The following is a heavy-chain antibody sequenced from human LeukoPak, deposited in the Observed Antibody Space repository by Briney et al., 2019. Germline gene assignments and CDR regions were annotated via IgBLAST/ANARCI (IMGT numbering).Heavy chain of an antibody. J-gene: IGHJ4*02. CDR1: GSIVSSNY. V-gene: IGHV3-53*01. CDR3: ASLWSSGSAAPGY. D-gene: IGHD3-10*01. CDR2: IYSGGST. Sequence: GGSLRLSCAASGSIVSSNYMSWVRQAPGKGLEWVSIIYSGGSTHYADSVKGRFTISRDNSKNTLYLQMNSLRAEDTAVYYCASLWSSGSAAPGYWGQGTLVTVSS.